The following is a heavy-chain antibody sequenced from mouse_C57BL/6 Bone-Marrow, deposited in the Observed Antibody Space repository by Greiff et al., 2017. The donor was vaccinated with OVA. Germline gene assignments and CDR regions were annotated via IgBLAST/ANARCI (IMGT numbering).Heavy chain of an antibody. D-gene: IGHD2-1*01. V-gene: IGHV1-55*01. CDR2: IYPGSGST. J-gene: IGHJ4*01. CDR3: ARRGDYGNYGSAMDY. CDR1: GYTFTSYW. Sequence: QVQLKQSGAELVKPGASVKMSCKASGYTFTSYWITWVKQRPGQGLEWIGDIYPGSGSTNYNEKFKSKATLTVDTSSSTAYMQLSSLTSEDSAVYYCARRGDYGNYGSAMDYWGQGTSVTVSS.